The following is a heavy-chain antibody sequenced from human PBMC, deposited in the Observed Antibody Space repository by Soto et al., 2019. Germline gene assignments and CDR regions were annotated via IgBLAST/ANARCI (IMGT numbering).Heavy chain of an antibody. CDR2: FSGSGGST. Sequence: EVQLLESGGGLVQPGGSLRLSCAASGFTFSSYAMSWVRLAPGKGLEWVSAFSGSGGSTDYADAVKVRCTISRDNSKNTLYLQMNSLRAENTTVYYCSKGRGNSSITSCYVVSDYWGQGTLVTVSS. CDR1: GFTFSSYA. V-gene: IGHV3-23*01. D-gene: IGHD2-2*01. J-gene: IGHJ4*02. CDR3: SKGRGNSSITSCYVVSDY.